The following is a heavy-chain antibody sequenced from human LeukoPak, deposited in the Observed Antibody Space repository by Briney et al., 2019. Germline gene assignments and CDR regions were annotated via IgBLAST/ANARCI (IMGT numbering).Heavy chain of an antibody. V-gene: IGHV3-23*01. D-gene: IGHD3-10*01. CDR3: AKVDGSGSYNPFDY. CDR1: GFTFSSYA. Sequence: GGSLRLSCAASGFTFSSYAMSWVRQAPGKGLEWVSAISGSGGSTYYADSVKGRFTTSRDNSKNTLYLQMNSLRAEDTAVYYCAKVDGSGSYNPFDYWGQGTLVTVSS. J-gene: IGHJ4*02. CDR2: ISGSGGST.